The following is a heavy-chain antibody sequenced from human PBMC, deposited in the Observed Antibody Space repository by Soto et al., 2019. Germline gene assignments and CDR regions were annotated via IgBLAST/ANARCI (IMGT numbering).Heavy chain of an antibody. CDR3: ARETTMVREGNWFDP. D-gene: IGHD3-10*01. V-gene: IGHV4-31*02. Sequence: SETLSLTCTVSGGSISSGGYYWSWIRQHPGKGLEWIGYIYYSGSTHYNPSLKSRVTISVDTSKNQFSLKLSSVTAADTAVYYCARETTMVREGNWFDPWGQGTLVTVSS. CDR1: GGSISSGGYY. CDR2: IYYSGST. J-gene: IGHJ5*02.